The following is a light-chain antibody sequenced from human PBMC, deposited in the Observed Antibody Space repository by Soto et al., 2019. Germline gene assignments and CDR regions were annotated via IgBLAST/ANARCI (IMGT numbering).Light chain of an antibody. CDR2: AAS. J-gene: IGKJ4*01. Sequence: DIQMTQSPSSVSASVGDRVTITCRASQDISSWLAWFQQKPGEAPRLLIYAASSLHSGVPSRFSGSGSGTDFTLTISSLQPEEFATYYCQQANSFPLTFGGGTKVEIK. V-gene: IGKV1-12*01. CDR3: QQANSFPLT. CDR1: QDISSW.